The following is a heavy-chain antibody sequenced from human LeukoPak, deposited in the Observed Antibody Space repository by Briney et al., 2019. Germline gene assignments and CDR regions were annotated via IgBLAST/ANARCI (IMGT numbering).Heavy chain of an antibody. CDR2: ISSSGSTT. CDR1: GFTFSDHY. CDR3: ARSKRSYDY. V-gene: IGHV3-11*01. J-gene: IGHJ4*02. D-gene: IGHD5-24*01. Sequence: GGSLRLSCAASGFTFSDHYMSWIRQAPGKGLEWVSYISSSGSTTYYAGFAKGRFTISKDNAKNFLYLQMNSLRAEDTAIYFCARSKRSYDYLGQGALLTDS.